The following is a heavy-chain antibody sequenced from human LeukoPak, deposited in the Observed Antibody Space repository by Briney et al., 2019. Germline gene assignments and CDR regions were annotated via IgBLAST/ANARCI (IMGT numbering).Heavy chain of an antibody. J-gene: IGHJ3*02. CDR3: ARRRRDGSNSAFDI. D-gene: IGHD5-24*01. V-gene: IGHV4-59*08. CDR1: SASISTYY. Sequence: LVNPSETLSLTCTVSSASISTYYWSWIRQPPGKGLEWIGYIYYSGSTNYNPSLKSRVTFSLDTSKIQFSLRLSSVTAADTAVYYCARRRRDGSNSAFDIWGQGTMVTVS. CDR2: IYYSGST.